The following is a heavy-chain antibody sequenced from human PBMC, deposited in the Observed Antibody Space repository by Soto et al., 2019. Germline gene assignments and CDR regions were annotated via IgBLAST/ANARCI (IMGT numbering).Heavy chain of an antibody. Sequence: SETLSLTCAVYGGSFSGYYWSWIRQPPGKGLEWIGEINHSGSTNYNPSLKSRVTISVDTSKNQFSLKLSSVTAADTAVYYCARGKSWKLTHSWFDPWGQGTLGTGSS. V-gene: IGHV4-34*01. D-gene: IGHD1-26*01. J-gene: IGHJ5*02. CDR1: GGSFSGYY. CDR3: ARGKSWKLTHSWFDP. CDR2: INHSGST.